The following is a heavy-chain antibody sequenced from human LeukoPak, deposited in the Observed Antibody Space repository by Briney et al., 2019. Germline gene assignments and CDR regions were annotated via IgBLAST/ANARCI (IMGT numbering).Heavy chain of an antibody. D-gene: IGHD2-2*01. CDR2: INHSGST. V-gene: IGHV4-34*01. CDR1: GGSISGYY. Sequence: SETLSLTCTVSGGSISGYYWSWIRQPPGKGLEWIGEINHSGSTNYNPSLKSRVTISVDTSKNQFSLKLSSVTAADTAVYYCARDPAKWGQGTLVTVSS. CDR3: ARDPAK. J-gene: IGHJ4*02.